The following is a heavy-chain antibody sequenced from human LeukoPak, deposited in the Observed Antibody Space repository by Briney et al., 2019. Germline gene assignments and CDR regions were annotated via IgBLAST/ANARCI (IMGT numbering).Heavy chain of an antibody. V-gene: IGHV1-18*01. CDR2: ISAYNGNT. CDR1: GYTFTSYG. CDR3: ARDQVWFGELSTPFDY. Sequence: ASVKVSCKASGYTFTSYGISWVRQAPGQGLEWMGWISAYNGNTNYAQKLHGRVTMTTDTSTSTAYMELRSLRSDDTAVYYCARDQVWFGELSTPFDYWGQGTLVTVSS. J-gene: IGHJ4*02. D-gene: IGHD3-10*01.